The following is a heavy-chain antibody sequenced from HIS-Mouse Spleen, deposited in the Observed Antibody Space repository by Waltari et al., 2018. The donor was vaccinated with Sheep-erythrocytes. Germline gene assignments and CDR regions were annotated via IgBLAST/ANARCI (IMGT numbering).Heavy chain of an antibody. CDR3: AKDISRNIVVVPAAVGDY. CDR1: GFSFDDYA. V-gene: IGHV3-9*01. D-gene: IGHD2-2*01. Sequence: EVQLVESGGGLVQPGRSLRLSCAASGFSFDDYAMHWVRKALGKGREGVSGFSWSSGSLWYADSVKCRFTISRDNTKNSLYLQMNSLRAENTALYYCAKDISRNIVVVPAAVGDYWGQGTLVTVSS. CDR2: FSWSSGSL. J-gene: IGHJ4*02.